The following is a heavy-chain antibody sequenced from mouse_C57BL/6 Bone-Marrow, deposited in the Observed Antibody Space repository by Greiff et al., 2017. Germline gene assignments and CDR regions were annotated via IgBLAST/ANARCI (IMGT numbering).Heavy chain of an antibody. CDR2: ILPGSGST. J-gene: IGHJ1*03. CDR3: ARFTTVADWYFDV. D-gene: IGHD1-1*01. V-gene: IGHV1-9*01. CDR1: GYTFTGYW. Sequence: QVQLQQSGAELMKPGASVKLSCKATGYTFTGYWIEWVKQRPGHGLEWIGEILPGSGSTNYNEKFKSKATLTVDKPSSTAYMQLSSLTSEDSAVYYCARFTTVADWYFDVWGTGTTVTVSS.